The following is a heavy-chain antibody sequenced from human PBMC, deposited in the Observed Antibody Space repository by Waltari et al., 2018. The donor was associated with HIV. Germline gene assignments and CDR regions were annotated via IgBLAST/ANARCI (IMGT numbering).Heavy chain of an antibody. Sequence: QVHLVESGPEVKKPGASVKVSCKASGYTFSEYYMHWVRQAPGQGLEWVGRINCNTGATDYAQKFQGGVTITRDTSITTVYMELSSLRSDDTAVYYCARSRRLPYNDHYYFGMDVWGQGTTVTVSS. V-gene: IGHV1-2*06. CDR1: GYTFSEYY. J-gene: IGHJ6*02. D-gene: IGHD3-10*01. CDR3: ARSRRLPYNDHYYFGMDV. CDR2: INCNTGAT.